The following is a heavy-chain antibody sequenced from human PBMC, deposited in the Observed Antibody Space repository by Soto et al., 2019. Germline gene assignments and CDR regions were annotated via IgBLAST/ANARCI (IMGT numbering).Heavy chain of an antibody. J-gene: IGHJ3*02. D-gene: IGHD2-2*01. CDR2: INAGNGNT. Sequence: ASVKVSCKASGYTFTSYAMHWVRQAPGQRLEWMGWINAGNGNTKYSQKFQGRVTITRDTSASTAYMELSSLRSEDTAVYYCARDIVLVPADSDAFDIWGQGTMVTVSS. CDR3: ARDIVLVPADSDAFDI. V-gene: IGHV1-3*01. CDR1: GYTFTSYA.